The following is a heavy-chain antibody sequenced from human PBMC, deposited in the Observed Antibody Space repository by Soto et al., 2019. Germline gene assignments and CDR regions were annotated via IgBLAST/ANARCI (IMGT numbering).Heavy chain of an antibody. Sequence: GGSLRLSCSASGFTFNIFAMHWVRQAPGKGLEWVSAISGSGGSTYYADSVKGRFTISRDNSKNTLYLQMNSLRAEDTAVYYCAKDPRSDTAMVTPVSWGQGTLVTVSS. CDR1: GFTFNIFA. CDR3: AKDPRSDTAMVTPVS. J-gene: IGHJ4*02. CDR2: ISGSGGST. V-gene: IGHV3-23*01. D-gene: IGHD5-18*01.